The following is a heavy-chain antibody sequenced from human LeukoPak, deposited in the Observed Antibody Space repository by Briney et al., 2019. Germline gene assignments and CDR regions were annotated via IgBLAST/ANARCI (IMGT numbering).Heavy chain of an antibody. CDR2: INPNSGGT. CDR1: GYTFTGYY. D-gene: IGHD6-19*01. CDR3: ARPGTYSSGWDTFDY. V-gene: IGHV1-2*02. J-gene: IGHJ4*02. Sequence: ASVKVSCKASGYTFTGYYMHWVRQAPGQGLEWMGWINPNSGGTNYAQKFQGRVTMTRDMSTSTVYMELSSLRSEDTAVYYCARPGTYSSGWDTFDYWGQGTLVTVSS.